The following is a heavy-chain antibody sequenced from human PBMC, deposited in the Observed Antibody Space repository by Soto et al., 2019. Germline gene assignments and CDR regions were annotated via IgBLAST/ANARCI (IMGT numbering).Heavy chain of an antibody. D-gene: IGHD5-18*01. CDR3: ARDPSRGYSYGFHEPFDY. CDR2: IWYDGSNK. J-gene: IGHJ4*02. V-gene: IGHV3-33*01. Sequence: GGSLRLSCAASGFTFSSYGMHWVRQAPGKGLEWVAVIWYDGSNKYYADSVKGRFTISRDNSKNTLYLQMNSLRAEDTAVYYCARDPSRGYSYGFHEPFDYWGQGTLVNVSS. CDR1: GFTFSSYG.